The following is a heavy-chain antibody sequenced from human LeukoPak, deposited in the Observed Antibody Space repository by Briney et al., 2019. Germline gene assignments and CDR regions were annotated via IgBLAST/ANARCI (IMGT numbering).Heavy chain of an antibody. CDR1: GGSISSSSYY. CDR3: ARDYYDSSGYRIDC. J-gene: IGHJ4*02. CDR2: IYYSGST. V-gene: IGHV4-39*07. D-gene: IGHD3-22*01. Sequence: SETLSLTCTVSGGSISSSSYYWGWIRQPPGKGLEWIGSIYYSGSTYYNPSLKSRVTISVDTSKNQFSLKLSSVTAADTAVYYCARDYYDSSGYRIDCWGQGTLVTVSS.